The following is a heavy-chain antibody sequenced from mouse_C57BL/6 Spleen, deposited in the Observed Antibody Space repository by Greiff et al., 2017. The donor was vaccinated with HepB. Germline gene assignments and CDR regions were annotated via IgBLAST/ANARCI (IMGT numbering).Heavy chain of an antibody. D-gene: IGHD1-1*01. CDR3: ASFYYYGSSHWYFDV. Sequence: EVKLMESGGGLVQPGGSLKLSCAASGIDFSRYWMSWVRRAPGKGLEWIGEINPDSSTTNYAPSLKDKFIISRDNAKNTLYLQMSKVRSEDTALYYCASFYYYGSSHWYFDVWGTGTTVTVSS. CDR2: INPDSSTT. CDR1: GIDFSRYW. J-gene: IGHJ1*03. V-gene: IGHV4-1*01.